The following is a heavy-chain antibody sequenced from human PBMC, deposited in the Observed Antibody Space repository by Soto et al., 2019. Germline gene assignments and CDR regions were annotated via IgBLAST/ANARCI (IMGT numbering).Heavy chain of an antibody. CDR3: GRAPDY. CDR1: GCSISSDSYY. J-gene: IGHJ4*02. CDR2: IYYSGRT. Sequence: QLQLQESGPGLVKPSETLSLTCTVSGCSISSDSYYGGWIRQPPGKGLEWIASIYYSGRTYYNPSLKSRVTISLDTSKTQFSLKLSSVTAADTAVYYCGRAPDYWGQGTLVTVSS. V-gene: IGHV4-39*01.